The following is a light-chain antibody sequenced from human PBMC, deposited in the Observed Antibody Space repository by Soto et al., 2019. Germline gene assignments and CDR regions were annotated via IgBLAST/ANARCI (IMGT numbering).Light chain of an antibody. CDR3: QQRSNWPPVT. V-gene: IGKV3-11*01. CDR2: DAS. Sequence: EIVLTQFPATLSLSPGERATLSCRASQSVSSYLAWYQQKPGQAPRLLIYDASNRATGIPARFSGSGSGTDFILTISSLEPEDFAVYYCQQRSNWPPVTFGQGTRLEIK. J-gene: IGKJ5*01. CDR1: QSVSSY.